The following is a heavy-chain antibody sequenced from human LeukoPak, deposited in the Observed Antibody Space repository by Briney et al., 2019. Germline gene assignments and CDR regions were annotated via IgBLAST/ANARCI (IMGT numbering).Heavy chain of an antibody. CDR3: ARVGDSYGYEYYYYMDV. CDR1: GFTFSSYA. D-gene: IGHD5-18*01. J-gene: IGHJ6*03. CDR2: ISYDGSNK. Sequence: GGSLRLSCAASGFTFSSYAMHWVRQAPGKGLEWVAVISYDGSNKYYADSVKGRFTISRDNSKNTLYLQMNSLRAEDTAVYYCARVGDSYGYEYYYYMDVWGKGTTVTVSS. V-gene: IGHV3-30*04.